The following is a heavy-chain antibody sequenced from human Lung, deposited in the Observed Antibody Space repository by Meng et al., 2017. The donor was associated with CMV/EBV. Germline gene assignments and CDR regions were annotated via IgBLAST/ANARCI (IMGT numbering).Heavy chain of an antibody. CDR3: GREGSGGYYLDS. CDR1: GFTVSSNH. CDR2: IYGGGGT. J-gene: IGHJ4*03. V-gene: IGHV3-53*01. D-gene: IGHD3-22*01. Sequence: GESXKISCAASGFTVSSNHMSWVRQAPGEGLEWVSVIYGGGGTYYADSAAGRFTISRDNPKNTLYLQMNSLRAEDTAVYYCGREGSGGYYLDSWGHGTLVTVSS.